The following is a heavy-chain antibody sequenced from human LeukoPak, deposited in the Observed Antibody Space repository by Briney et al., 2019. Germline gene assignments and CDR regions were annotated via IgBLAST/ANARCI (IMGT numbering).Heavy chain of an antibody. J-gene: IGHJ4*02. CDR1: GFSFSTYW. CDR2: IDQDGSVR. Sequence: GGSLRLSCAASGFSFSTYWMSWVRQTPETGLEFVANIDQDGSVRNYMDSLKGRSTISRDNAKKSMYLEINSLRADDTAVYYCARDPGSSSFDLWGRGALVTVSS. V-gene: IGHV3-7*01. D-gene: IGHD6-13*01. CDR3: ARDPGSSSFDL.